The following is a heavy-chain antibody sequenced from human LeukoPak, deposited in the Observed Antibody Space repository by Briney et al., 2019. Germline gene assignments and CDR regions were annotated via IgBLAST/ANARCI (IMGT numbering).Heavy chain of an antibody. CDR1: GGSISGYY. V-gene: IGHV4-59*08. Sequence: PSETLSLTCTVSGGSISGYYWSWIRQPPGRGLEWIGHIYYSGGTNYNPSLRSRVTISVDTSKNQFSLKLSSVTAADTAVYYCARHGDYDYVWGSYRYRETIIDYWGQGTLVTVSS. CDR3: ARHGDYDYVWGSYRYRETIIDY. D-gene: IGHD3-16*02. J-gene: IGHJ4*02. CDR2: IYYSGGT.